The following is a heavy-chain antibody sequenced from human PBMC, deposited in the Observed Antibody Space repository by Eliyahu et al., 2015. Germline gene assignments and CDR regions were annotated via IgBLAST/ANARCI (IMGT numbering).Heavy chain of an antibody. Sequence: EVQLVESGGDLVPPGGSLXPSCAAXGFSFXNXWLNWVRQAPGNGLEWVANIXPDGSARIYVDSVRGRFTISRDNAHNSLHLQMSSLRAEDTAVYFCATSRYDTWGQGTLVTVSS. D-gene: IGHD2-15*01. CDR1: GFSFXNXW. J-gene: IGHJ5*02. CDR3: ATSRYDT. V-gene: IGHV3-7*01. CDR2: IXPDGSAR.